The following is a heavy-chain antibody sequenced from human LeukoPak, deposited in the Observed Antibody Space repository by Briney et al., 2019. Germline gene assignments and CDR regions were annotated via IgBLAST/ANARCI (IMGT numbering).Heavy chain of an antibody. CDR2: ISRSGDNT. Sequence: GGSLRLSCAASGFTLSNNAMNWVRQAPGKGLEWVSGISRSGDNTYYADSVKGRFTISRDKSKNTLYLQTNSLRAEDTAVYFCAKVGYCTGSSCYNLEYWGQGTLVTVSS. J-gene: IGHJ4*02. CDR3: AKVGYCTGSSCYNLEY. CDR1: GFTLSNNA. V-gene: IGHV3-23*01. D-gene: IGHD2-15*01.